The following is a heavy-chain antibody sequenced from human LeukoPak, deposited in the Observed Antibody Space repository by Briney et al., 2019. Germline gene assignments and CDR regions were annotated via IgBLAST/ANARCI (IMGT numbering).Heavy chain of an antibody. CDR3: ARNYCRSTSCYNAFDI. D-gene: IGHD2-2*02. J-gene: IGHJ3*02. CDR1: GGSISSNNYY. CDR2: ISPSGST. Sequence: SETLSLTCTVSGGSISSNNYYWSWIRQPAGKGLEWIGRISPSGSTNYNPSLKSRVTISVDTSKNQFSLKLSSVTAADTAVYYCARNYCRSTSCYNAFDIWGQGTMVTVSS. V-gene: IGHV4-61*02.